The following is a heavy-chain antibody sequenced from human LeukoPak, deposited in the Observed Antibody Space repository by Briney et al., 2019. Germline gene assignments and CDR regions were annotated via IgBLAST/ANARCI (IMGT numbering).Heavy chain of an antibody. CDR1: GFTFSSYG. J-gene: IGHJ4*02. CDR3: AKDRGAAAGTFDY. Sequence: GRPLRLSCAASGFTFSSYGMHWVRQAPDKGREWVAVISYDGSNKYYADSVKGRFTISRDNSKNTLYLQMNSLRAEDTAVYYCAKDRGAAAGTFDYWGQGTLVTVSS. V-gene: IGHV3-30*18. D-gene: IGHD6-13*01. CDR2: ISYDGSNK.